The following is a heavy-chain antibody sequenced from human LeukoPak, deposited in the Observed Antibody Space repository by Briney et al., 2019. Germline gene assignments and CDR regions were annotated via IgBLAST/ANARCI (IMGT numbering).Heavy chain of an antibody. Sequence: TGGSLRLSCAASGFTFSSYSMNWVRQAPGKGLEWVSYISSSSTNTYYADSVKGRFTISRDNAKNSLCLQMNSLRAEDTAVYYCASGSRRFDYWGQGTLVTVSS. D-gene: IGHD5-12*01. CDR3: ASGSRRFDY. V-gene: IGHV3-48*04. J-gene: IGHJ4*02. CDR2: ISSSSTNT. CDR1: GFTFSSYS.